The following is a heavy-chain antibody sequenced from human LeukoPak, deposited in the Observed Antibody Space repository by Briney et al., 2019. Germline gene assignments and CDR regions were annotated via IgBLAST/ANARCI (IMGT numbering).Heavy chain of an antibody. J-gene: IGHJ3*02. CDR1: GGSISGGTYY. CDR2: IFASGIN. D-gene: IGHD3-10*01. V-gene: IGHV4-61*02. Sequence: NPSETLSLTCTVSGGSISGGTYYWSWIRKPAGKGLEWIGRIFASGINDYTPSLKSRVTISVDTSKNQFSLKLSSVTAADTAVYYCARGPGSYSKEAFDMWSQGTVVTVSS. CDR3: ARGPGSYSKEAFDM.